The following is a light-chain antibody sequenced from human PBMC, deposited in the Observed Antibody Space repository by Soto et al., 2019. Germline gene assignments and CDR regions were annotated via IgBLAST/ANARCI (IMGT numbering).Light chain of an antibody. CDR3: QQFGGSPPAFT. V-gene: IGKV3-20*01. J-gene: IGKJ2*01. CDR1: QSVSSRN. CDR2: GTS. Sequence: ESMLTQSPGTLSLSPGERATLSCRASQSVSSRNLAWYQQKPGQAPRLLIYGTSIRATGIPDRFSGSGSGTDFTLTITRLEPEDLAVYYCQQFGGSPPAFTFGQGPKVEI.